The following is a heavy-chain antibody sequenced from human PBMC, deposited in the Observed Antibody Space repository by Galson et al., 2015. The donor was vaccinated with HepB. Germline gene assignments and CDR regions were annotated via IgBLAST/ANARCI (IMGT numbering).Heavy chain of an antibody. J-gene: IGHJ4*02. CDR1: GGTLSA. CDR2: IVPRLGIA. Sequence: SVKVSCKASGGTLSAFTWVRQAPGQGLEWMGRIVPRLGIANYAQTLKDRVTITADKSTSTAYIELSSLSHEDTAVYYCAGPRAYSSSWGSFDYWGQGSLVTVSA. D-gene: IGHD6-13*01. V-gene: IGHV1-69*04. CDR3: AGPRAYSSSWGSFDY.